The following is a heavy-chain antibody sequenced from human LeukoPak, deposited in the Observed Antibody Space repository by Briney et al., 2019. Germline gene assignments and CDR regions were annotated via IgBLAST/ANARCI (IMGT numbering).Heavy chain of an antibody. V-gene: IGHV1-2*02. D-gene: IGHD6-13*01. CDR2: INPNSGGA. CDR1: GYTFTGYY. CDR3: ARVSLGIAAVMYYFDY. Sequence: ASVKVSCKASGYTFTGYYMHWVRQAPGQGLEWMGWINPNSGGANYAQKFQGRVTMTRDTSISTAYMELSSLRSEDTAVYYCARVSLGIAAVMYYFDYWGQGTLVTVSS. J-gene: IGHJ4*02.